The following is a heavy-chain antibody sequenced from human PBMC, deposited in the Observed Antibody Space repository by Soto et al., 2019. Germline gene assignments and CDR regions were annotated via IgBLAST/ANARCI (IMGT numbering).Heavy chain of an antibody. J-gene: IGHJ4*02. V-gene: IGHV4-39*01. CDR3: ARLPFYGDYSFDY. Sequence: SETLSLTCTVSGGSISSSSYYWGWIRQPSGKGLEWIGSIYYSGSTYYNPSLKSRVTISVDTSKNQFSLKLSSVTAADTAVYYCARLPFYGDYSFDYWGQGTLVTVSS. CDR1: GGSISSSSYY. D-gene: IGHD4-17*01. CDR2: IYYSGST.